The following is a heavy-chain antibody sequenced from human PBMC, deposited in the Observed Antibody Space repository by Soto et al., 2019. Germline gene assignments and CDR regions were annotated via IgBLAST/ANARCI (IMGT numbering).Heavy chain of an antibody. D-gene: IGHD2-15*01. V-gene: IGHV3-7*04. Sequence: EVQLVESGGGLVQPGGSLRLSCAASGFTFSSYWMSWVRQAPGKGLEWVANIKQDGSEKYYVDSVRGRFTISRDNAKNSLFLQMNSLRAEGTAVYYCAREGVDCSGGSCYSTRAFDIWGQGTMVTVSS. CDR2: IKQDGSEK. CDR1: GFTFSSYW. CDR3: AREGVDCSGGSCYSTRAFDI. J-gene: IGHJ3*02.